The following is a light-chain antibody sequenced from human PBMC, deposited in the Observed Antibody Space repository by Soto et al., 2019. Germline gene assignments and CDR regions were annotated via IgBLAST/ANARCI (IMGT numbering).Light chain of an antibody. V-gene: IGLV2-23*01. CDR2: EDT. CDR1: SSDVGNYNF. J-gene: IGLJ1*01. Sequence: QSVLTQPASVSGSPGQSITISCTGSSSDVGNYNFVSWYQQYPGKAPQVIIYEDTKRPPGVSSRFSGSKSGNTASLTISGLQSEDEAYYHCCAYAGSTSKVFGTGTKLTVL. CDR3: CAYAGSTSKV.